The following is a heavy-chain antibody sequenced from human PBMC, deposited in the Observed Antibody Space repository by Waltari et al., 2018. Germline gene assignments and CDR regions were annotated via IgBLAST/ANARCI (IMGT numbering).Heavy chain of an antibody. J-gene: IGHJ5*02. V-gene: IGHV1-2*02. CDR2: IYPNSGGT. CDR3: ARGTLDP. CDR1: GYTFTDHH. Sequence: QVQLVQSGAEVKKTGASVKVSCTASGYTFTDHHMHWVRQAPGQGFEWMGWIYPNSGGTNYAQKFQGRVTMTRDTSISTAYMELNRLTSDDTAVYFCARGTLDPWGQGTLVTVSS.